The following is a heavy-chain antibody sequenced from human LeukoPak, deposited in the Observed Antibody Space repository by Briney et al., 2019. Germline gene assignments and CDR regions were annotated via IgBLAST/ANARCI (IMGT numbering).Heavy chain of an antibody. V-gene: IGHV3-23*01. CDR2: ISGSGGST. CDR3: GKDFDDYSNSGQGDVMDV. Sequence: GGSLRLSCAASGFTFSSYAMSWVRQAPGKGLEWVSAISGSGGSTYYADSVKGRFTISRDNSKNTLYLQMNSLRAEDTAVYYCGKDFDDYSNSGQGDVMDVGAQGTTVTVS. J-gene: IGHJ6*02. D-gene: IGHD4-11*01. CDR1: GFTFSSYA.